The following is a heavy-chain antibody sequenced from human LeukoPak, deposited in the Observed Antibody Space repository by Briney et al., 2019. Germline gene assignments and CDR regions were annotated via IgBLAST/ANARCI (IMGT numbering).Heavy chain of an antibody. J-gene: IGHJ4*02. CDR3: ARDLDGDFNY. Sequence: PGGSLRLSCAASGXTFSSYEMNWVRQAPGKGLEWVSYISSSGSRRYYADSVKGRFTISRDNAKNSLYLQMNSLRAEDTAVYYCARDLDGDFNYWGQGSLVTVSS. D-gene: IGHD4-17*01. CDR1: GXTFSSYE. CDR2: ISSSGSRR. V-gene: IGHV3-48*03.